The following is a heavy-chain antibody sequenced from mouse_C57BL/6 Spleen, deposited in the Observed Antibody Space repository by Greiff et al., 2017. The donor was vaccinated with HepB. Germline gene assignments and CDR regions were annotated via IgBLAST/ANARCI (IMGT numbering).Heavy chain of an antibody. CDR1: GYAFSSSW. D-gene: IGHD1-1*01. CDR2: IYPGDGDT. V-gene: IGHV1-82*01. CDR3: ARGRVYYYGSSSYYYAMDY. Sequence: VQLQQSGPELVKPGASVKISCKASGYAFSSSWMNWVKQRPGKGLEWIGRIYPGDGDTNYNGKFKGKATLTADKSSCTAYMQLSSLTSEDSAVYFCARGRVYYYGSSSYYYAMDYWGQGTSVTVSS. J-gene: IGHJ4*01.